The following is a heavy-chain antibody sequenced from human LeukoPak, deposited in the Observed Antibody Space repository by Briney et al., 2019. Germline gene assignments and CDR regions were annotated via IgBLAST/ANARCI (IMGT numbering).Heavy chain of an antibody. Sequence: PSETLSLTCTVSGGSISTYYWSWIRQPPGKGLEWIGYISYSGTTNYNPSLKSRVTMSVDTSKNQFSLKLSSVTAADTAVYYCTRGYDYGDYWGQGTLVTVSS. CDR1: GGSISTYY. D-gene: IGHD3-16*01. J-gene: IGHJ4*02. V-gene: IGHV4-59*01. CDR3: TRGYDYGDY. CDR2: ISYSGTT.